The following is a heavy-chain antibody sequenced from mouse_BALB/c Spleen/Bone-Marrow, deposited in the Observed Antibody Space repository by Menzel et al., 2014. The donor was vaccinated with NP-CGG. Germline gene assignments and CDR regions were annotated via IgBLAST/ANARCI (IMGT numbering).Heavy chain of an antibody. CDR3: ARAGKVRNAMDK. D-gene: IGHD2-14*01. CDR2: ISNYYGDA. CDR1: GYTFTDYA. V-gene: IGHV1S137*01. Sequence: VQLQQSGAELVRPGVSVKISCKGSGYTFTDYAMHWVKQSHAKSLEWIGLISNYYGDASYNQKFKGKATMTVDKSSSTAYMERARLRSEDTAIYYWARAGKVRNAMDKWGHGPSVTV. J-gene: IGHJ4*01.